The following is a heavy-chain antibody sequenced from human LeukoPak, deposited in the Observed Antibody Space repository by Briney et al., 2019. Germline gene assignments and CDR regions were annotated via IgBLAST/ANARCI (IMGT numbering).Heavy chain of an antibody. J-gene: IGHJ6*03. V-gene: IGHV4-34*01. CDR3: ARGRQDVTMIVVVMTAVSYYLDV. D-gene: IGHD3-22*01. CDR1: GGSFSGYY. CDR2: MNPSGST. Sequence: SSETLSLTCAVYGGSFSGYYWTWIRQTPEKGLEWIGEMNPSGSTSYNPSLKSRVTISVDTSKNQFSLKLSSVTAADTAVYYCARGRQDVTMIVVVMTAVSYYLDVWGKGTTVTVS.